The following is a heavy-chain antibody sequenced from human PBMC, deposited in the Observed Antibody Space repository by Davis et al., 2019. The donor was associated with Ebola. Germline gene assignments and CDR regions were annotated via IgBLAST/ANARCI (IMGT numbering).Heavy chain of an antibody. J-gene: IGHJ4*02. CDR3: ARRSVTYYYDSSGYYTVYYFDY. D-gene: IGHD3-22*01. Sequence: SETLSLTCTVSGYSVSSGYYWGLIRQPPGKGLEWIGSIHHSGSTNYNPSLKSRVTISVDTSKNQFSLKLSSVTAADMAVYYCARRSVTYYYDSSGYYTVYYFDYWGQGTLVTVSS. V-gene: IGHV4-38-2*02. CDR1: GYSVSSGYY. CDR2: IHHSGST.